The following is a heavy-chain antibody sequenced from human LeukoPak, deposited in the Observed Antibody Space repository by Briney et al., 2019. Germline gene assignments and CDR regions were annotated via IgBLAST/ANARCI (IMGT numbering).Heavy chain of an antibody. Sequence: SETLSLTCTVSGYSISSGYYWGWIRQPPGKGLEWIGSIYHSGSTYYNPSLKSRVTISVDTSKNQLSLKLSSVTAADTAVYFCARSGGLWLLTYYFDYWGQGTLVTVSS. CDR2: IYHSGST. CDR3: ARSGGLWLLTYYFDY. CDR1: GYSISSGYY. V-gene: IGHV4-38-2*02. D-gene: IGHD3-22*01. J-gene: IGHJ4*02.